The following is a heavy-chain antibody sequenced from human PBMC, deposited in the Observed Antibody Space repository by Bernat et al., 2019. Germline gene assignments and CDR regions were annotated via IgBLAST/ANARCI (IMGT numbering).Heavy chain of an antibody. D-gene: IGHD5-12*01. CDR1: GFTFSSYT. CDR3: ASSQRGYSGHDEVGGDAFDI. V-gene: IGHV3-48*01. CDR2: ISTSSRTI. Sequence: EVQLVESGGGLVQPGGSLRLSCAASGFTFSSYTMNWVRQAPGKGLEWVSFISTSSRTIHYADSVRGRFTISRDNAKNSLYLQMNSLRAEDTAVYYCASSQRGYSGHDEVGGDAFDIWGQGTMVTVSS. J-gene: IGHJ3*02.